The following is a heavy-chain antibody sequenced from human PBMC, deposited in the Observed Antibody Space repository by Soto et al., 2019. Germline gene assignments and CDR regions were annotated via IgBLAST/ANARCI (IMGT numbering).Heavy chain of an antibody. CDR2: VFYTGFT. CDR1: GGSISGSYYY. J-gene: IGHJ4*02. CDR3: ASSQKGYNWNYFDH. D-gene: IGHD1-20*01. V-gene: IGHV4-39*05. Sequence: SDTPSLTCADSGGSISGSYYYWGWLRQSPGSGPEWIGRVFYTGFTSYNPSLESRVSVSVDTSKNQFSLKVSAVTAADTAVYYCASSQKGYNWNYFDHWGQGALVTVS.